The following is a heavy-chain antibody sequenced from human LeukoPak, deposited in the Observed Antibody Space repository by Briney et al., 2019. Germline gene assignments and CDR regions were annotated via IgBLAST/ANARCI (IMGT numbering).Heavy chain of an antibody. J-gene: IGHJ4*02. CDR2: LLPNFGTA. V-gene: IGHV1-69*01. CDR1: GGTFSRYA. CDR3: ARGAYYDILTGYPEEFDY. D-gene: IGHD3-9*01. Sequence: SVKVSCKASGGTFSRYAISWVRQAPGQGLEWMGGLLPNFGTANYAQKFQGRVTITADESTSTAYIELSSLRSKDTAVYYCARGAYYDILTGYPEEFDYWGQGTLVTVSS.